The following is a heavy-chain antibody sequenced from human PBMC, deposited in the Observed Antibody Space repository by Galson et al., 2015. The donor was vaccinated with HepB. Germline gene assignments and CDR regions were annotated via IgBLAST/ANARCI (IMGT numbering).Heavy chain of an antibody. J-gene: IGHJ4*02. Sequence: QSGAEVKKPGESLKISCKVSGYSFTSYWIGWVRQMPGQGLGWMGLIYPGDSDTRYSPSFQGQVTISSDKSISTAYLQWSSLKASDTAMYYCARRARDRTGWDHYFDLWGQGTLVTVSS. D-gene: IGHD6-19*01. CDR2: IYPGDSDT. CDR3: ARRARDRTGWDHYFDL. CDR1: GYSFTSYW. V-gene: IGHV5-51*03.